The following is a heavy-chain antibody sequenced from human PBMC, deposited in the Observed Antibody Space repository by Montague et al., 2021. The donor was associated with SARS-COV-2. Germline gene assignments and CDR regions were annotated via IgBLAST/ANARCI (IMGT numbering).Heavy chain of an antibody. J-gene: IGHJ4*02. CDR1: GGSFSGYY. Sequence: SETLSLTCAVYGGSFSGYYWSWIRQPPGKGLEWIGEITHSGSTNYNPSLKSRVTISLDTSTNQFSLELSSVTAADTAVYYCARGRYSSSWYGTKYYFDYWGQGTLVTVSS. V-gene: IGHV4-34*01. CDR3: ARGRYSSSWYGTKYYFDY. D-gene: IGHD6-13*01. CDR2: ITHSGST.